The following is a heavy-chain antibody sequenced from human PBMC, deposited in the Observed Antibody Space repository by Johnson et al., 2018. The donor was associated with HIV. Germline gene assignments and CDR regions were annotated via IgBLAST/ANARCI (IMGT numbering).Heavy chain of an antibody. CDR3: ARPSEPNYGGNSGMWWNAFDI. D-gene: IGHD4-23*01. CDR1: GFAFSDYY. J-gene: IGHJ3*02. CDR2: ISSSGSII. Sequence: QVQLVESGGGLVQPGASLRLSCAASGFAFSDYYMSWIRQAPGKGLEWVSYISSSGSIIYYADSVKGRFTISRDNSKNTLYLQINSLRPEDTALYYCARPSEPNYGGNSGMWWNAFDIWGQGTKVTVSS. V-gene: IGHV3-11*04.